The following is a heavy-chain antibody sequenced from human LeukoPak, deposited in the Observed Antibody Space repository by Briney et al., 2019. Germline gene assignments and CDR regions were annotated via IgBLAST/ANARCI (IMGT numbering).Heavy chain of an antibody. J-gene: IGHJ4*02. CDR3: ARDPSMGGSYHYYFDY. CDR2: INPSGGST. CDR1: GYTFTSYY. V-gene: IGHV1-46*01. D-gene: IGHD3-16*02. Sequence: GASVNVSCKASGYTFTSYYMHWVRQAPGQGLEWMGIINPSGGSTSYAQKFQGRVTMTRDTSTSTVYMELSSLRSEDTAVYYCARDPSMGGSYHYYFDYWGQGTLVTVSS.